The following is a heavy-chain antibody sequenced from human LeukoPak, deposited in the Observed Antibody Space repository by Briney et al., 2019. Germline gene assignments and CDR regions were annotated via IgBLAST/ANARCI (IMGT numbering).Heavy chain of an antibody. V-gene: IGHV1-18*01. CDR2: ISAYNGNT. Sequence: ASVKVSCKASGYTFTSYGISWVRQAPGQGLEWMGWISAYNGNTNYAQKLQGRVTMTTDTSTSTAYMELRSLRSDDTAVYYCARRDDYYDSSGYLMGYFDYWGQGTLVTVSS. CDR3: ARRDDYYDSSGYLMGYFDY. J-gene: IGHJ4*02. D-gene: IGHD3-22*01. CDR1: GYTFTSYG.